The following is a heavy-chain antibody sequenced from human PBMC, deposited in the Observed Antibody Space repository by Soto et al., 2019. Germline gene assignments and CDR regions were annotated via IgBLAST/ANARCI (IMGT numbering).Heavy chain of an antibody. CDR2: INPSGGST. D-gene: IGHD3-22*01. CDR1: GYTFTSYY. J-gene: IGHJ4*02. Sequence: ASVKVSCKASGYTFTSYYMHWVRQVPGQGLEWMGIINPSGGSTSYAQKLQGRVTMTRDTSTSTVYMELSSLRSEDTAVYYCARDRPPYYDSSGYFDYWGQGTLVTVSS. V-gene: IGHV1-46*01. CDR3: ARDRPPYYDSSGYFDY.